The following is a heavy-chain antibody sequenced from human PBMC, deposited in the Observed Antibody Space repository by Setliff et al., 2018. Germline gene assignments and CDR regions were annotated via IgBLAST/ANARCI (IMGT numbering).Heavy chain of an antibody. D-gene: IGHD5-18*01. V-gene: IGHV4-59*02. Sequence: LSLTCTVSGGSVSTYFWSWIRQSPGKGLDWIGYIFYSGETYYNPSFKSRVSMSVDTSNDQFSLSLTSVTAADTAVYYCARGSGRGYSYGLFDYWGRGALVTVSS. CDR1: GGSVSTYF. J-gene: IGHJ4*02. CDR2: IFYSGET. CDR3: ARGSGRGYSYGLFDY.